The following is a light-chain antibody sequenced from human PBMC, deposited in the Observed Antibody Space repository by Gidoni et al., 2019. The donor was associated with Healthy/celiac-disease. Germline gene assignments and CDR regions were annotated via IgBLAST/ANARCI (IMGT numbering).Light chain of an antibody. V-gene: IGLV2-14*03. CDR3: SSYTSSSTLYV. CDR2: DVS. Sequence: SDLTQPASVSGSPGQSLTISCTGTSSDVGGYNYVSWYQQHPGKAPKLMTYDVSNRPAGVSIRFSGSKSGNTASLTISGLQAEDEADYYCSSYTSSSTLYVFGTGTKVTVL. J-gene: IGLJ1*01. CDR1: SSDVGGYNY.